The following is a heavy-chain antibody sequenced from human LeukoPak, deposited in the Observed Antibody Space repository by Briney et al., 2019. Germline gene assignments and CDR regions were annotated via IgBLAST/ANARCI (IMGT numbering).Heavy chain of an antibody. CDR3: ARGRFSSGWCDY. CDR2: INHSGST. D-gene: IGHD6-19*01. CDR1: GGSFSGYY. V-gene: IGHV4-34*01. J-gene: IGHJ4*02. Sequence: KASETLSLTCAVYGGSFSGYYWSWIRQPPGKGLEWIGEINHSGSTNYNPSLKSRVTISVDTSKNQFSLKLSSVTAADTAVYYCARGRFSSGWCDYWGQGTLVTVSS.